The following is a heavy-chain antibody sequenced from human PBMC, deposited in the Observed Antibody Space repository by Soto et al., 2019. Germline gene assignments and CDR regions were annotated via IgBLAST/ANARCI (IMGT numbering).Heavy chain of an antibody. D-gene: IGHD3-3*02. CDR2: IFYLGSS. CDR3: ARNSLALRKDNWFDP. V-gene: IGHV4-39*01. J-gene: IGHJ5*02. CDR1: GDSIISSDFY. Sequence: ETLSLTCTVSGDSIISSDFYLGWVRQPPGKGLEWIGSIFYLGSSYYNPSLKSRLTMSVDTSKNQFSLRLRSVTAADTALYFCARNSLALRKDNWFDPWGKGTMVTVS.